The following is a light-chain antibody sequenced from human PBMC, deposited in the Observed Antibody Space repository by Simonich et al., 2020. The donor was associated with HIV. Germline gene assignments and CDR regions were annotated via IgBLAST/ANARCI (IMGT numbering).Light chain of an antibody. CDR1: SSDFGGYKY. Sequence: QSALTQPASVSGSPGQSITISCTGTSSDFGGYKYVSWYQQHPGKAPKLMIYDVSKRPSGVSNRFSGAKSGNTASLTISGLQAEDEADYYCSSYTSSSTWVFGGGTKLTVL. CDR3: SSYTSSSTWV. J-gene: IGLJ3*02. V-gene: IGLV2-14*01. CDR2: DVS.